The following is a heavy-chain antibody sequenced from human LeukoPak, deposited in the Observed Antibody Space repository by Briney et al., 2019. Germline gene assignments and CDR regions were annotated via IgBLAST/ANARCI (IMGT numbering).Heavy chain of an antibody. CDR3: AREAFHDYGPSYMDV. V-gene: IGHV3-7*01. CDR1: GFTFSSYW. D-gene: IGHD4-17*01. J-gene: IGHJ6*03. CDR2: IKQDGSEK. Sequence: GGSLRLSCVASGFTFSSYWMSWVRQAPGKGLEWVANIKQDGSEKYYVDSVKGRFTISRDNAKNSLYLQMNSLRAEDTAVYYCAREAFHDYGPSYMDVWGKGTTVTVSS.